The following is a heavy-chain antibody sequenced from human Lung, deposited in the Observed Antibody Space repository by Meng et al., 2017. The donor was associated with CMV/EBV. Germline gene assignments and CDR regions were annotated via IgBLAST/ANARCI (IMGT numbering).Heavy chain of an antibody. CDR2: MNANSGNT. CDR1: GYTLRTYY. V-gene: IGHV1-8*02. Sequence: ASVXVSXKASGYTLRTYYINWVRQATGQGLEWMGWMNANSGNTGYAQKFQGRVSMTRDTYTSTDYMELTSLRSEDTDVYYCERTQIAVEAGGTKTKYNFYGLDVWXQGTTVTVSS. D-gene: IGHD6-13*01. J-gene: IGHJ6*02. CDR3: ERTQIAVEAGGTKTKYNFYGLDV.